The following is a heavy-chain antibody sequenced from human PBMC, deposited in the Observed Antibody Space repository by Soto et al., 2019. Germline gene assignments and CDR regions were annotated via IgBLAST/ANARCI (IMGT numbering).Heavy chain of an antibody. CDR2: INAGNGNT. D-gene: IGHD5-12*01. Sequence: QVQLVQSGAEEKKPGASVKVSCKASGYTFTNYAMHWVRQAPGQRLEWMGWINAGNGNTKYSQKFQGRVTITRDTSASTAYMELSXLXXXXXXXXXXXRVSGYYLPDYWGQGTLVTVSS. CDR3: XRVSGYYLPDY. V-gene: IGHV1-3*05. CDR1: GYTFTNYA. J-gene: IGHJ4*02.